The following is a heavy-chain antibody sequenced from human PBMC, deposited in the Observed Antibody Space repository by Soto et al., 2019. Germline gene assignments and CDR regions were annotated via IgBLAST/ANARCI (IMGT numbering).Heavy chain of an antibody. CDR2: IIPIFGTA. J-gene: IGHJ6*02. Sequence: QVQLVQSGAEVKKPRSSVKVSCKASGGTFSSYAISWVRQAPGQGLEWMGGIIPIFGTANYAQKFQGRVTITADESTSTAYMELSSLRSEDTAVYYCARDEGMGYCSSTSCHMLDVWGQGTTVTVSS. D-gene: IGHD2-2*02. CDR1: GGTFSSYA. CDR3: ARDEGMGYCSSTSCHMLDV. V-gene: IGHV1-69*01.